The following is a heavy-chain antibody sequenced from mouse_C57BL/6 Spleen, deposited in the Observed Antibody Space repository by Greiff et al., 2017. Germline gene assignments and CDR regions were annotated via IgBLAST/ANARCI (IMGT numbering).Heavy chain of an antibody. CDR3: ARNGYYPYYAMDY. V-gene: IGHV1-47*01. D-gene: IGHD2-3*01. CDR2: FHPYNDDT. Sequence: LQESGAELVKPGASVKMSCKASGYTFTTYPIEWMKQNHGKSLEWIGNFHPYNDDTKYNEKFKGKATLTVEKSSSTVYLELSRLTSDDSAVYYCARNGYYPYYAMDYWGQGTSVTVSS. CDR1: GYTFTTYP. J-gene: IGHJ4*01.